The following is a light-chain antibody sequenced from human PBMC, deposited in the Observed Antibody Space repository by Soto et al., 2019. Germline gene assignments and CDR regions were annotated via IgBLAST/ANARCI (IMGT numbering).Light chain of an antibody. CDR2: AAS. CDR1: QSIRSY. Sequence: DIPMTQSPSSLSASVGDRVTIACRASQSIRSYLNWYQQKPGKAPKLLIYAASSLQSGVPSRFSGSGSGTDFTLTISSLQPEDFATYYCQQSYSTLRFTFGPGTKVDIK. J-gene: IGKJ3*01. V-gene: IGKV1-39*01. CDR3: QQSYSTLRFT.